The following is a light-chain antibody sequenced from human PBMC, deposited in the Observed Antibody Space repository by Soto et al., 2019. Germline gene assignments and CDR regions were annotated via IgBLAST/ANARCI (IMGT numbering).Light chain of an antibody. CDR1: TSNIGSNT. CDR2: NDH. J-gene: IGLJ1*01. V-gene: IGLV1-44*01. Sequence: QSVLTQPPSASGTPGQTVTICCSGSTSNIGSNTVKWYQQLPGTVPRLLFYNDHQRPSGVPDRFSGSKSGSSASLVISGLQSEDEADYYCSALDDNLNGYVFGTGTKVTVL. CDR3: SALDDNLNGYV.